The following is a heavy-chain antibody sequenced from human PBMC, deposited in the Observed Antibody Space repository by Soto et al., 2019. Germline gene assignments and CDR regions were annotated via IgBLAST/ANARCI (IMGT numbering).Heavy chain of an antibody. V-gene: IGHV4-34*01. Sequence: SETLSLTCAVYGGSFSGYYWTWFRQPPGTGLEWIGEINHSGSTNYNPSLKSRVTISVDTSKNQFSLKLTSVTAADTAVYYCARDNITGLFDYWGQGTQVTVSS. CDR2: INHSGST. CDR1: GGSFSGYY. D-gene: IGHD2-8*02. CDR3: ARDNITGLFDY. J-gene: IGHJ4*02.